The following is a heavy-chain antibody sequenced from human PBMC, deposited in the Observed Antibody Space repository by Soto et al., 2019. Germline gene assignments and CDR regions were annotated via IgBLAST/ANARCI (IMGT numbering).Heavy chain of an antibody. V-gene: IGHV3-23*01. CDR3: ASKGFWYSSSNYYGMDV. CDR2: ISGSGGST. CDR1: GFTFSSYA. D-gene: IGHD6-6*01. Sequence: PGGSLRLSCAASGFTFSSYAMSWVRQAPGKGLEWVSAISGSGGSTYYADSVKGRFTISRDNSKNTLYLQMNSLRAEDTAVYYCASKGFWYSSSNYYGMDVWGQGTTVTVSS. J-gene: IGHJ6*02.